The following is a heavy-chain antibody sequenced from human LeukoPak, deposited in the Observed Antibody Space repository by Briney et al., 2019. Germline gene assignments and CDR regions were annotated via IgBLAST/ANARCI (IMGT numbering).Heavy chain of an antibody. CDR3: ARDRSSWSDAFDI. Sequence: KSSETLSLTCAVSGGSISSSNWWSWVRQPPGQGLEWIGEIYHSGSTNYNPSLKSRVTISVDKSKNQFSLKLSSVTAADTAVYYCARDRSSWSDAFDIWGQGTMVTVSS. CDR2: IYHSGST. CDR1: GGSISSSNW. D-gene: IGHD6-13*01. V-gene: IGHV4-4*02. J-gene: IGHJ3*02.